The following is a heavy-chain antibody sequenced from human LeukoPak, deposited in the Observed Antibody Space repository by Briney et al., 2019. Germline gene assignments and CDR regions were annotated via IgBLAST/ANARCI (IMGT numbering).Heavy chain of an antibody. CDR2: TRLDGSDT. Sequence: GGSLRLSCEASGFSFSSYAMHWVRQAPGKGPEWVAFTRLDGSDTKYADSVKGRFTISRDNSKNTLYVQMNSLRPDDTAVYYCAKDSSGYYYSDWGQGTLVTVSS. D-gene: IGHD3-22*01. CDR3: AKDSSGYYYSD. J-gene: IGHJ4*02. CDR1: GFSFSSYA. V-gene: IGHV3-30*02.